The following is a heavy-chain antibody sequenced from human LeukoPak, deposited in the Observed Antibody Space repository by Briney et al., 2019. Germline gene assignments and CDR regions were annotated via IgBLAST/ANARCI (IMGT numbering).Heavy chain of an antibody. CDR1: GFTFSSYG. D-gene: IGHD6-13*01. CDR2: ISYDGSNK. CDR3: AKESSAGTGGGWEDYFDY. V-gene: IGHV3-30*18. Sequence: PGGSLRLSCAASGFTFSSYGMHWVRQARGKGLEWVAVISYDGSNKFYADSVKGRFTISRDNSKSTLYLQMNSLRAEDTAVYYCAKESSAGTGGGWEDYFDYWGQGTLVTVSA. J-gene: IGHJ4*02.